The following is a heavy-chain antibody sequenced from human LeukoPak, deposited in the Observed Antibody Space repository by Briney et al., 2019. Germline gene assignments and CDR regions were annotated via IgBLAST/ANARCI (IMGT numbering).Heavy chain of an antibody. D-gene: IGHD2-21*02. CDR3: ARAWDGDCGGDCYTPNFDY. Sequence: PSETLSLTCTVSGGSISSSSYYWGWIRQPPGKGLEWIGSIYYSGSTYYNPSLKSRVTISVDTSKNQFSLKLSSVTAADTAVYYCARAWDGDCGGDCYTPNFDYWGQGTLVTVSS. CDR1: GGSISSSSYY. V-gene: IGHV4-39*07. J-gene: IGHJ4*02. CDR2: IYYSGST.